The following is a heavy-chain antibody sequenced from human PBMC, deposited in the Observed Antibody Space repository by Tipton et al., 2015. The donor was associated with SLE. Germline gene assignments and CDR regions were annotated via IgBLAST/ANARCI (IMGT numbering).Heavy chain of an antibody. V-gene: IGHV3-21*01. D-gene: IGHD1-26*01. CDR1: GFTFSSYS. CDR2: ISSSSSYI. Sequence: SLRLSCAASGFTFSSYSMNWVRQAPGKGLEWVSSISSSSSYIYYADSVKGRFTISRDNAKNSLYLQMNSLRAEDTAVYYCARAPFSGSYYGFESWGQGTLVSVSS. CDR3: ARAPFSGSYYGFES. J-gene: IGHJ4*02.